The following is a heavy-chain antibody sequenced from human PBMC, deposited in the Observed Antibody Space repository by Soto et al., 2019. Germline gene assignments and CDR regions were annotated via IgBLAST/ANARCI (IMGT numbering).Heavy chain of an antibody. V-gene: IGHV1-69*13. D-gene: IGHD3-22*01. Sequence: SVKVSCKASGYTSTNYGFSWVRQAPGQGLEWMGWISAYNGTANYAQKFQGRVTITADESTSTAYMELSSLRSEDTAVYYCARDGAAYYDSSATFGDAIDIWGQGTMVTVS. CDR1: GYTSTNYG. CDR2: ISAYNGTA. CDR3: ARDGAAYYDSSATFGDAIDI. J-gene: IGHJ3*02.